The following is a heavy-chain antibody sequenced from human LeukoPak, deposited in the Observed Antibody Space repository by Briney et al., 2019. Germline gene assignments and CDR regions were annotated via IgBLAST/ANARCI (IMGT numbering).Heavy chain of an antibody. CDR2: IRGDGATR. Sequence: GGSLRLSCAASGFTFSPYAMTWVRQAPGKGLEWVSAIRGDGATRFYADSVKGRFTVSRDNSKNTLYLQMNSLRVEDTAVYYCAKDQYRDYFRGADYWGQGTLVTVSS. D-gene: IGHD2/OR15-2a*01. CDR1: GFTFSPYA. CDR3: AKDQYRDYFRGADY. V-gene: IGHV3-23*01. J-gene: IGHJ4*02.